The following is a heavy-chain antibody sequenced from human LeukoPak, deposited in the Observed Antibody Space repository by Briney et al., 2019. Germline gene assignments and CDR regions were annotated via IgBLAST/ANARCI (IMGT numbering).Heavy chain of an antibody. CDR2: ISGSGGST. J-gene: IGHJ4*02. Sequence: GGSLRLSCAASGFTFSSYAMSWVRQAPGKGLEWVSAISGSGGSTYYADSAKGRFTISRDNSKNTLYLQMNSLRAEDTAVYYCAKDGGLYCGGDCYPLYYFDYWGQGTLVTVSS. CDR1: GFTFSSYA. V-gene: IGHV3-23*01. CDR3: AKDGGLYCGGDCYPLYYFDY. D-gene: IGHD2-21*02.